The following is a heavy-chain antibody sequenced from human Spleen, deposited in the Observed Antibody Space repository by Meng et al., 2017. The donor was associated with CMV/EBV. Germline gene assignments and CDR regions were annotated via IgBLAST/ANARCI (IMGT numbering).Heavy chain of an antibody. V-gene: IGHV3-21*01. D-gene: IGHD6-13*01. CDR3: ARVGEAAADY. CDR1: GFTCSSYS. CDR2: ISSSSSYI. Sequence: EVQLVESGGGLVKSGGPVRLSCAASGFTCSSYSMNWVRQAPGKGLEWVSSISSSSSYIYYADSVKGRLTISRDNAKNSLYLQMNSLRAEDTAVYYCARVGEAAADYWGQGTLVTVSS. J-gene: IGHJ4*02.